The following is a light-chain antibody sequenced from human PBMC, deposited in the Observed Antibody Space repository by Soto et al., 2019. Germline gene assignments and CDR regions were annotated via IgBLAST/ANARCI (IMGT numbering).Light chain of an antibody. CDR2: SDN. V-gene: IGLV1-44*01. J-gene: IGLJ2*01. CDR1: SSNIGTNT. Sequence: QSVLTQPPSASGTPGQRVTISCSGSSSNIGTNTVIWYQQLPGAAPKLLLYSDNQRPSGVPDRFSGSKSGTSASLAISGLQSEDEADYYCAAWDVSLVVFGGGTKVTVL. CDR3: AAWDVSLVV.